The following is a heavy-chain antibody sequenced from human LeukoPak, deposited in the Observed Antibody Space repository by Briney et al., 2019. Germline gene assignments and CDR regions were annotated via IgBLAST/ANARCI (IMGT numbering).Heavy chain of an antibody. Sequence: GGSLRLSCAASGFTFSSYWMSWVRQAPGKGLEWVANIKQDGSEKYYVDSVKGRFTISRDNARNSLYLQMNSLRAEDTAVYYCARDRDVGLFDYWGQGTLVTVSS. CDR1: GFTFSSYW. J-gene: IGHJ4*02. CDR3: ARDRDVGLFDY. V-gene: IGHV3-7*01. CDR2: IKQDGSEK.